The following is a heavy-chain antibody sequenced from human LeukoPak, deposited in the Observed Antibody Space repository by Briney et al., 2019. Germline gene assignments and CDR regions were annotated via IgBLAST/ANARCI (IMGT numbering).Heavy chain of an antibody. CDR2: IYYSGST. Sequence: PSETLSLTCTVFGGSISTGSSYWGWIRQPPGKGLEWIGSIYYSGSTYYNPSLKSRVTISVDTSRNQFSLKLSSVSAADTAVYYCARGLGYGSGSYYLGFDMWGQGTMVTVSS. CDR1: GGSISTGSSY. D-gene: IGHD3-10*01. J-gene: IGHJ3*02. CDR3: ARGLGYGSGSYYLGFDM. V-gene: IGHV4-39*01.